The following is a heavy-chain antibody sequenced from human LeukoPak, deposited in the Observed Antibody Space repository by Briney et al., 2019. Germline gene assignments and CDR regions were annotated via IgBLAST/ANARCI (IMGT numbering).Heavy chain of an antibody. CDR3: AREGYYYDSSGYYSKIFDY. CDR2: IPSDGSNK. CDR1: GFTFSSYA. J-gene: IGHJ4*02. Sequence: GGSLRLSCAAAGFTFSSYAMHWVRQAPGKGLEWEAVIPSDGSNKNYADSVKDRLTIPTNNSKNPMYLQMNSLRAEDTAVYYCAREGYYYDSSGYYSKIFDYWGQGTLVTVSS. V-gene: IGHV3-30-3*01. D-gene: IGHD3-22*01.